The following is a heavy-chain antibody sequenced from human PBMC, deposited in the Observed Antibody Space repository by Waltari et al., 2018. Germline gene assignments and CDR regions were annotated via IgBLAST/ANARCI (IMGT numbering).Heavy chain of an antibody. CDR2: ISYTGTT. CDR1: GGSIIRNRHY. Sequence: QLHLQEAGPGLVKPSETLSLTCRVPGGSIIRNRHYWAWIRQPPGKGLEWTATISYTGTTYYNPSLKSRVTISVDTSKNQFSLKLTSVTAADTAVYYCATYVGASIGTAAFDVWGQGTMVTVSS. J-gene: IGHJ3*01. D-gene: IGHD3-16*01. V-gene: IGHV4-39*01. CDR3: ATYVGASIGTAAFDV.